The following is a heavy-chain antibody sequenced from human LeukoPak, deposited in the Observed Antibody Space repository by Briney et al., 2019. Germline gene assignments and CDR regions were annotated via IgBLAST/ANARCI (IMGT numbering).Heavy chain of an antibody. CDR1: GYTFTSYY. D-gene: IGHD3-10*01. CDR2: INPSGGST. Sequence: GASVKVSCKASGYTFTSYYMHWVRQAPGQGLEWMGIINPSGGSTSYAQKFQGRVTMTRDTSTSTVYMELSSLRSEDTAVYYCARGGGDYYYYYYMDVWGKGTTVTISS. V-gene: IGHV1-46*01. J-gene: IGHJ6*03. CDR3: ARGGGDYYYYYYMDV.